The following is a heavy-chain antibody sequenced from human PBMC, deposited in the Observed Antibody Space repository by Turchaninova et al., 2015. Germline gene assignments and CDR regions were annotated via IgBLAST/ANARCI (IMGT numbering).Heavy chain of an antibody. CDR1: GYSINRGSN. Sequence: QVQLQESGPGLVKPSETLSLPCAVSGYSINRGSNWGWVPQPPGKGLEWIGTFHHSWSTYYSPSLKSRGTISVDMSNNQVSLKPSSVTATDTAMYYCARRGVGFGNPFDYWGQGTLVTVSS. V-gene: IGHV4-38-2*01. D-gene: IGHD3-16*01. J-gene: IGHJ4*02. CDR3: ARRGVGFGNPFDY. CDR2: FHHSWST.